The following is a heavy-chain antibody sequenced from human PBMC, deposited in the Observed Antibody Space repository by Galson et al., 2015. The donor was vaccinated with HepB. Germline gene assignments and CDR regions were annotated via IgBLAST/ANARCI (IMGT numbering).Heavy chain of an antibody. CDR2: IKQDGSEK. J-gene: IGHJ6*02. CDR1: GFTFSSYW. CDR3: ARDGEKYYYDSSGYAYYYYYGMDV. Sequence: SLRLSCAASGFTFSSYWMSWVRQAPGKGLEWVANIKQDGSEKYYVDSVKGRFTISRDNAKNSLYLQMNSLRAEDTAVYYCARDGEKYYYDSSGYAYYYYYGMDVWGQGTTVTVSS. V-gene: IGHV3-7*03. D-gene: IGHD3-22*01.